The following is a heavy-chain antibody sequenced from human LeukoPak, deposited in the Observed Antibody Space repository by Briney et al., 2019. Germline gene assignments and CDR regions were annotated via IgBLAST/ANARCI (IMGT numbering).Heavy chain of an antibody. Sequence: SGTLSLTCAVSGGSISSSKWWSWVRPPPGKGLEWIGEIYHSGSTNYNPSLKSRVTISLDKSRNQFSLKLSSVTAADTAVYFCATKYYDSSGYYDHWGQGTLVTVSS. CDR3: ATKYYDSSGYYDH. V-gene: IGHV4-4*02. D-gene: IGHD3-22*01. CDR2: IYHSGST. CDR1: GGSISSSKW. J-gene: IGHJ5*02.